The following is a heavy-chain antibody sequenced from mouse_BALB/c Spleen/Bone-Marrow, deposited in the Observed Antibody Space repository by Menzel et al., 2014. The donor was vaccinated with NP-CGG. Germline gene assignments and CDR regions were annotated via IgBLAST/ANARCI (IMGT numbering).Heavy chain of an antibody. CDR2: ISSGSSTI. D-gene: IGHD2-4*01. Sequence: EVQLVESGGGLVQPGGSRKLSCAASGFTFSSFGMHWVRQAPDKGLEWVAYISSGSSTIYYADTVKGRFTISRDNPKNTLFLQMTSLRSEDTAMYYCTRKGALITHYYAMDYWGQGTSVTVSS. J-gene: IGHJ4*01. CDR3: TRKGALITHYYAMDY. V-gene: IGHV5-17*02. CDR1: GFTFSSFG.